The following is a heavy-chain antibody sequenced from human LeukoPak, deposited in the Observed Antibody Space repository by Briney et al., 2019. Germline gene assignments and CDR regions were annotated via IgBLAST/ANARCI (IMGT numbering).Heavy chain of an antibody. CDR3: ARAIGYCSSTNCYFFDY. CDR1: GFTFXXYS. CDR2: ISSSSSTI. Sequence: GXLRLXXXXSGFTFXXYSMNWVRQAPGKGLEGVSYISSSSSTIYYADSVKGRFTISRDNAKNSLYLQMNSLRDEDTAVYYCARAIGYCSSTNCYFFDYWGQGTLVTVSS. V-gene: IGHV3-48*02. D-gene: IGHD2-2*01. J-gene: IGHJ4*02.